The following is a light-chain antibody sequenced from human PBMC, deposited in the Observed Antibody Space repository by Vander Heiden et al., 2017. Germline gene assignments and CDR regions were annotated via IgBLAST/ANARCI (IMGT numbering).Light chain of an antibody. Sequence: SGSPGQSITISCTGTSSDVGGYNYVSWYQQHPGKAPKVMIYDVSNRPSGVSNRFSGSKSGNTASLTISGLQAEDEADYYCTSYTSRITWVFGGGTKLTVL. CDR3: TSYTSRITWV. CDR2: DVS. V-gene: IGLV2-14*03. J-gene: IGLJ2*01. CDR1: SSDVGGYNY.